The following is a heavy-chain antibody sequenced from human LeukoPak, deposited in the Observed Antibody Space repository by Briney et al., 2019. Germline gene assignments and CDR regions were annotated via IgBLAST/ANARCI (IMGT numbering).Heavy chain of an antibody. CDR1: GGSISPYY. J-gene: IGHJ4*02. CDR2: IYYSGST. D-gene: IGHD4-11*01. Sequence: TSETLSLTCTVSGGSISPYYWSWIRQPPGKGLEYIGEIYYSGSTNYNPSLKSRVTMSVDTSKNQFSLKLSSVTAADTAVYYCAREDRTTANFDYWGQGTLVTVSS. CDR3: AREDRTTANFDY. V-gene: IGHV4-59*01.